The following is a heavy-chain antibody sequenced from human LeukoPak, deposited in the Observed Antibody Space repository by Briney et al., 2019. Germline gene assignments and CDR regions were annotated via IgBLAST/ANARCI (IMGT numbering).Heavy chain of an antibody. J-gene: IGHJ4*02. CDR1: GFTFSIYG. V-gene: IGHV3-30*03. CDR3: ATQAVAGDFDY. CDR2: ISDDGSNK. Sequence: GGSLRLSCAASGFTFSIYGMHWVRQVPGKGLEWVALISDDGSNKKYADSVKGRFTISRDNSKNTLYLQMNSLRAEDTAVYYCATQAVAGDFDYWGQGTLVTVSS. D-gene: IGHD6-19*01.